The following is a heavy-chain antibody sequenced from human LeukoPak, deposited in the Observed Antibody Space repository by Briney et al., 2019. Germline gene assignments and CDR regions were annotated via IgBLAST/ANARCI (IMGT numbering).Heavy chain of an antibody. CDR2: IKQDGSEK. V-gene: IGHV3-7*03. Sequence: GGSLRLSCAASGFTFSGYWMSWVRQAPGKGLEWVANIKQDGSEKYYVDSVKGRFTISRDNAKNSLYLQMNSLRAEDTAVYYCARFRRPYYGMDVWGKGTTVTVSS. J-gene: IGHJ6*04. CDR1: GFTFSGYW. CDR3: ARFRRPYYGMDV.